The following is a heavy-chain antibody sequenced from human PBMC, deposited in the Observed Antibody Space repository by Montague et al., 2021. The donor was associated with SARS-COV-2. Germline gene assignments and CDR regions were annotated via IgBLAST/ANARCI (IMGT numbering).Heavy chain of an antibody. CDR2: ISYDGSNK. J-gene: IGHJ4*02. D-gene: IGHD6-13*01. V-gene: IGHV3-30*04. CDR1: GFTFSSYA. CDR3: ARDDDSSSWRYYFDY. Sequence: SLRLSCAASGFTFSSYAMHWVRQAPGKGLEWVAVISYDGSNKYYADSVKGRFTISRDNSKNTLYLQMNSPRAEDTAVYYCARDDDSSSWRYYFDYWGQGTLVTVSS.